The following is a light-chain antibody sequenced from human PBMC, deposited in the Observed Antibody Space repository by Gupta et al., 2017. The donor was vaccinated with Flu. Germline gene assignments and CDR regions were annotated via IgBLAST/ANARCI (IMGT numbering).Light chain of an antibody. CDR3: GSYAPSNHHL. CDR1: SSDVAFFDS. Sequence: SAPIPCTGTSSDVAFFDSVSWYQHHPGKPPLLIIDEVTKRPAGVPGRFAGSKSGNTASLTICGRQAEDDAYYYCGSYAPSNHHLFGGGTKVTVL. CDR2: EVT. J-gene: IGLJ2*01. V-gene: IGLV2-8*01.